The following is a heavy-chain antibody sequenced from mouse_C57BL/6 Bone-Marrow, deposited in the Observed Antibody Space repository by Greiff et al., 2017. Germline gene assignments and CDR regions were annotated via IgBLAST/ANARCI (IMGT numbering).Heavy chain of an antibody. V-gene: IGHV5-17*01. CDR2: ISSGSSTI. CDR1: GFTFSDYG. Sequence: EVQVVESGGGLVKPGGSLKLSCAASGFTFSDYGMHWVRQAPEKGLEWVAYISSGSSTIYYADTVKGRFTISRDNAKNTLFLQMTSLRSEDTAMYYCARPVVATENFYYYAMDYWGQGTSVTVSS. D-gene: IGHD1-1*01. CDR3: ARPVVATENFYYYAMDY. J-gene: IGHJ4*01.